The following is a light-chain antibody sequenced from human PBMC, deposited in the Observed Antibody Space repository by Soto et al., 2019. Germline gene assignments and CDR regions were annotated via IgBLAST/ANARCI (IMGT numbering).Light chain of an antibody. CDR2: LNSDGSH. CDR3: QTWGTGIHWV. CDR1: SGHSSYA. J-gene: IGLJ3*02. Sequence: QLVLTQSPSASASLGASVKLTCTLSSGHSSYAIAWHQQQPEKGPRYLMKLNSDGSHSKGDGIPDRFSGSSSGAERYLTISSLQSEDEADYYCQTWGTGIHWVFGGGTKVIVL. V-gene: IGLV4-69*01.